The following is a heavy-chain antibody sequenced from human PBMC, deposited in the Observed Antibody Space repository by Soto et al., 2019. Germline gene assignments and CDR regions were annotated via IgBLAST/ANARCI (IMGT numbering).Heavy chain of an antibody. V-gene: IGHV3-23*01. CDR1: AFTLSAHA. CDR2: NNSRGDKT. D-gene: IGHD2-2*02. J-gene: IGHJ2*01. CDR3: VKADGCAAGTCYTGTYWYFDL. Sequence: VSLRLSCAASAFTLSAHAMNWFRQAAGKGPEWVSTNNSRGDKTFYADSVKGRFTISRDESKNTLFLQMNRLRADDTYVYYCVKADGCAAGTCYTGTYWYFDLWDRGTLVTVSS.